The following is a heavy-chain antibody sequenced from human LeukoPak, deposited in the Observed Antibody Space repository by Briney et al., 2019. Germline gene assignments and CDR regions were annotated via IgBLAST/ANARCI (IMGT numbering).Heavy chain of an antibody. J-gene: IGHJ6*03. CDR2: IYYSGST. Sequence: PSETLSLTCTASGGSISSSSYYWGWIRQPPGKGLEWIGSIYYSGSTYYNPSLKSRVTISVDTSKNQFSLKLSSVTAADTAVYYCARGAAAAMEPYYYYMDVWGKGTTVTVSS. CDR1: GGSISSSSYY. CDR3: ARGAAAAMEPYYYYMDV. D-gene: IGHD5-18*01. V-gene: IGHV4-39*01.